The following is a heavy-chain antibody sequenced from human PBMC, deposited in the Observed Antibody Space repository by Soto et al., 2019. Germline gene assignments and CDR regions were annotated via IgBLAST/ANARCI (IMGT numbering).Heavy chain of an antibody. CDR2: ISYDGSNK. D-gene: IGHD2-2*01. V-gene: IGHV3-30*18. CDR1: GFTFSSYG. CDR3: AKVNLPDRGYCSSTSCYDHLNFDY. Sequence: PGGSLRLSCAASGFTFSSYGMHWVRQAPGKGLEWVAVISYDGSNKYYVDSVKGRFTISRDNSKNTLYLQMNSLRAEDTAVYYCAKVNLPDRGYCSSTSCYDHLNFDYWGQGTLVTVSS. J-gene: IGHJ4*02.